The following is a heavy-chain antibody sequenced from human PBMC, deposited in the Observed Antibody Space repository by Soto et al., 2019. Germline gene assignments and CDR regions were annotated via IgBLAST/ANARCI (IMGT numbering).Heavy chain of an antibody. J-gene: IGHJ4*02. D-gene: IGHD3-16*02. V-gene: IGHV1-8*01. CDR2: MNPNSGNT. CDR1: GYTFTSYD. CDR3: ARVVGGMITFGGVIVIPYFDY. Sequence: ASVKVSCKASGYTFTSYDINWVRQATGQGLEWMGWMNPNSGNTGYAQKFQGRVTMTRNTSISTAYMELSSLRSEDTAVYYCARVVGGMITFGGVIVIPYFDYWGQRTLVTVSS.